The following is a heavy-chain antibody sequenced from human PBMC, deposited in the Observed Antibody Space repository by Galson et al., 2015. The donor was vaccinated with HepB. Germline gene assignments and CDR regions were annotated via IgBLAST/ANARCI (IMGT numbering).Heavy chain of an antibody. J-gene: IGHJ6*02. V-gene: IGHV3-30*02. CDR2: IRYDGSNK. CDR3: AKLAEWFGELLNRYYGMDV. D-gene: IGHD3-10*01. Sequence: SLRLSCAASGFTFSSYGMHWVRQAPGKGLEWVAFIRYDGSNKYYADSVKGRFTISRDNSKNTLYLQMNSLRAEDTAVYYCAKLAEWFGELLNRYYGMDVWGQGTTVTVSS. CDR1: GFTFSSYG.